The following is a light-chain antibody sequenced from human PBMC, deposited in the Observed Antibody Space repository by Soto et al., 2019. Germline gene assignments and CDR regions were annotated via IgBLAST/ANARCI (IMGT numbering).Light chain of an antibody. Sequence: DIQMTQSPSTLSASVGARVTITCRASQSISSWLAWYQQKPGKAPKLLIYDASSLGSGVPSRFSGSGYWTDFALHISSLQPDDFATHHGQQYNSYQVYTFGQGTKLKIK. CDR1: QSISSW. J-gene: IGKJ2*01. V-gene: IGKV1-5*01. CDR3: QQYNSYQVYT. CDR2: DAS.